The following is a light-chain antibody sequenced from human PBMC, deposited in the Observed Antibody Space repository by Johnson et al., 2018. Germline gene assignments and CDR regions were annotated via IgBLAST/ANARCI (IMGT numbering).Light chain of an antibody. CDR2: ENN. CDR1: SSNIGNNY. CDR3: GTWDSSLSAGNV. V-gene: IGLV1-51*02. J-gene: IGLJ1*01. Sequence: QSVLTQPPSASAAPGQKVTISCSGSSSNIGNNYVSWYQQLPGTAPTLLIYENNKRPSGIPDRFSGSKSGTSATLGITGLQTGDEADYYCGTWDSSLSAGNVFGTGTKVTVL.